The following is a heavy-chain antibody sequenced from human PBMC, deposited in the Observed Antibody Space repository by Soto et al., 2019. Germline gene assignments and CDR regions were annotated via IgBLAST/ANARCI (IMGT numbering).Heavy chain of an antibody. D-gene: IGHD2-21*02. CDR2: ISGSGGST. J-gene: IGHJ3*02. V-gene: IGHV3-23*01. CDR3: AKVSCGGDCYSAYDI. CDR1: GFTFSSYA. Sequence: GGSLRLSCAASGFTFSSYAMSWVRQASGKGLEWVSAISGSGGSTYYADSVKGRFTISRDNSKNTLYLQMNSLRAEDTAVYYCAKVSCGGDCYSAYDIWGQGTMVTVSS.